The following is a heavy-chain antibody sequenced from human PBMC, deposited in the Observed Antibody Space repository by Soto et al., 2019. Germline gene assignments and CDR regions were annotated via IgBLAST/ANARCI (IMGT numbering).Heavy chain of an antibody. Sequence: KTSETLSLTCTVSGGSVSSSEFYWSWIRQYPGKGLEWIGYINYSGSSYYSPSLKSRVTISVDTSKNQFSLRLNSVTAADTALYYCARHPRGAAQSYYYGMDVWGQGTTVTVSS. CDR2: INYSGSS. CDR1: GGSVSSSEFY. V-gene: IGHV4-31*03. CDR3: ARHPRGAAQSYYYGMDV. J-gene: IGHJ6*02. D-gene: IGHD3-10*01.